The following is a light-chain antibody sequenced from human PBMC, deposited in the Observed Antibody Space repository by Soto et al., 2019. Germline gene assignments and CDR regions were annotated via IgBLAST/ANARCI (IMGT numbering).Light chain of an antibody. V-gene: IGKV1-5*01. Sequence: GDRVTITCRASQSISSWLAWYQQKPGKAHKLLIYDAYSLESGVPSRFSGSGAGTEFTLTISRLQPDDLATYYCQQYNSYSPWTVGQLTKGDLK. CDR1: QSISSW. CDR2: DAY. CDR3: QQYNSYSPWT. J-gene: IGKJ1*01.